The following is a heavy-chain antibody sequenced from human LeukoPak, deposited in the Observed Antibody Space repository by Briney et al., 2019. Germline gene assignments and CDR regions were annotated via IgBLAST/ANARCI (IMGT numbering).Heavy chain of an antibody. CDR1: GDSISSYY. CDR3: ARAPSYCSSSSCYVMAFDP. J-gene: IGHJ5*02. Sequence: PSETLSLTCTVSGDSISSYYWSWIRQPPGKGLEWIGYIYYSGSTNYNPSLTSRVTISIDTSKNQFSLKLSSVTAADTAVYYCARAPSYCSSSSCYVMAFDPWGQGTLVTVSS. D-gene: IGHD2-2*01. CDR2: IYYSGST. V-gene: IGHV4-59*01.